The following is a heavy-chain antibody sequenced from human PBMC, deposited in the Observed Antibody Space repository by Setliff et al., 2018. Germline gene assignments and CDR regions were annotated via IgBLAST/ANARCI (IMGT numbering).Heavy chain of an antibody. D-gene: IGHD3-3*01. V-gene: IGHV1-69*05. CDR3: ARDRFYNSWSGTSITAPHDAFDI. Sequence: SVKVSCKASGATFSSHGISWVRQAAGQGPEWMGGTIPMFGTTEYAQKFQGKVTMTRDTSTSTVYMEVSSLRSEDTAVYFCARDRFYNSWSGTSITAPHDAFDIWGQGTMVTVSS. CDR1: GATFSSHG. CDR2: TIPMFGTT. J-gene: IGHJ3*02.